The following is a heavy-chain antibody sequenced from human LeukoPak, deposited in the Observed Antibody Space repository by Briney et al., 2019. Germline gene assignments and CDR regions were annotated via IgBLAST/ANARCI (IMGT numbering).Heavy chain of an antibody. CDR3: ARNSTSWSFDL. D-gene: IGHD3-10*01. CDR1: GDSISSGYY. J-gene: IGHJ2*01. V-gene: IGHV4-38-2*01. Sequence: SETLSLTCDVSGDSISSGYYWGWIRQPPGKGLEWIGTIYHSGSTYYNPSLKSRVTISADTSKNQFSLTLNSVTAADTDVYYCARNSTSWSFDLWGRGTLVTVSS. CDR2: IYHSGST.